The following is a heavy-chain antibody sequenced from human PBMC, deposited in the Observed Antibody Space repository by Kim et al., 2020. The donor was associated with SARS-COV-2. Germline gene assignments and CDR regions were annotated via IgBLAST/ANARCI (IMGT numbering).Heavy chain of an antibody. J-gene: IGHJ6*03. V-gene: IGHV3-74*01. D-gene: IGHD3-16*01. CDR3: ARGLFFYYYYMDV. Sequence: YADSVKDLFTISRDNAKNTLYLQMNSLRAEDTAVYYCARGLFFYYYYMDVWGKGTTVTVSS.